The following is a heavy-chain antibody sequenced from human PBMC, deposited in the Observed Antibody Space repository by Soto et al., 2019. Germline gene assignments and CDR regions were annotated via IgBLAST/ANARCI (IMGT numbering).Heavy chain of an antibody. D-gene: IGHD2-15*01. CDR1: GYTFTSYG. CDR2: ISAYNGNT. V-gene: IGHV1-18*01. CDR3: ARRANLLGYCSGGSCCFDY. Sequence: GASVKVCCTASGYTFTSYGISWVRQAPGQGLEWMGWISAYNGNTNYAQKLQGRVTMTTDTSTSTAYMELRSLRSDDTAVYYCARRANLLGYCSGGSCCFDYWGQGTLVTVSS. J-gene: IGHJ4*02.